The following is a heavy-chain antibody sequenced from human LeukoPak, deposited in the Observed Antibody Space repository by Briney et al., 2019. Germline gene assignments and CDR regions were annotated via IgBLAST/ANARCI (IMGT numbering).Heavy chain of an antibody. J-gene: IGHJ3*02. CDR2: VFSSGAT. CDR1: GASISDTA. V-gene: IGHV4-4*07. Sequence: PSETLSLTCTVSGASISDTAWSWVRQPAGRGLEWIGRVFSSGATLYNPSFNGRVSMSVDASKKQVSLKVTPGTVADTAVYYCARDDKGYYDGRWTAFDIWGQGTVVTVSS. D-gene: IGHD4-23*01. CDR3: ARDDKGYYDGRWTAFDI.